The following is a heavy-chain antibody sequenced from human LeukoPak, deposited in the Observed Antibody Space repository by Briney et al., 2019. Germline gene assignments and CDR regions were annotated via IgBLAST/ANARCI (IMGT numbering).Heavy chain of an antibody. CDR1: GFTFSNYA. CDR2: ISGSAHKI. D-gene: IGHD5-18*01. J-gene: IGHJ4*02. CDR3: AGRITGYSSGYVF. Sequence: PGGSLRLSCVGSGFTFSNYAMSWVSQAPGKGLDWVSVISGSAHKIRYADSVRGRFTISRDNSENTVYLQMNNLRGEDTAIYYCAGRITGYSSGYVFWGQGTLVTVSS. V-gene: IGHV3-23*01.